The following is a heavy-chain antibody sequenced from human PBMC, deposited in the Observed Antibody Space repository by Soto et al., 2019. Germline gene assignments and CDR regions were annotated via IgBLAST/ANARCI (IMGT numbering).Heavy chain of an antibody. CDR3: ARVPRYTSDIVEVPAVMFEDWFVP. J-gene: IGHJ5*02. Sequence: ASVKVSCKASGYTFSTYAVQWVRQAPGQSLEWIGWIHAGNGDTKYSQKNHDRVTITRDTSASTTYMEMSSLRSEDTAVYYCARVPRYTSDIVEVPAVMFEDWFVPWGQGTLVTVSS. CDR1: GYTFSTYA. V-gene: IGHV1-3*01. CDR2: IHAGNGDT. D-gene: IGHD2-2*01.